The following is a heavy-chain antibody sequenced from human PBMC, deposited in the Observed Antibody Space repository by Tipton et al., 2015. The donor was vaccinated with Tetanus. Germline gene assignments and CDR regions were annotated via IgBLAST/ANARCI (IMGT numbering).Heavy chain of an antibody. J-gene: IGHJ6*02. Sequence: GLVKPSETLSLTCTVSGGSISGSYWNWIRQPPGKGLEWIGYVYYSGSTYYNPSLKSRVTISVDTSKNQFSLRLSSVTAADTAVYYCAREHGITWGGMGYYYGMDVWGQGTTVTVSS. D-gene: IGHD3-16*01. V-gene: IGHV4-59*12. CDR2: VYYSGST. CDR1: GGSISGSY. CDR3: AREHGITWGGMGYYYGMDV.